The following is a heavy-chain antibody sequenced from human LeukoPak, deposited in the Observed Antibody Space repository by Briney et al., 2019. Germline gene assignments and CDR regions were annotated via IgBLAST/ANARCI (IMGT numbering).Heavy chain of an antibody. Sequence: PGGSLRLSCIASGFTFGDYAMSWFRQAPGKGLEWVGFIRSKAYGGTTEYAASVKGRFTISRDDSKSIAYLQMNSLKTEDTAVYYCKSFPGQGSGSYPWDYWGQGTLVTVSS. D-gene: IGHD3-10*01. V-gene: IGHV3-49*03. CDR1: GFTFGDYA. CDR2: IRSKAYGGTT. CDR3: KSFPGQGSGSYPWDY. J-gene: IGHJ4*02.